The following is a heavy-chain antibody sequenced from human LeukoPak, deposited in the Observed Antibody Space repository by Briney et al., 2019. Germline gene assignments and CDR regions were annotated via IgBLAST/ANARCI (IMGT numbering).Heavy chain of an antibody. J-gene: IGHJ4*02. V-gene: IGHV1-2*06. CDR1: GYTFTGYY. CDR2: INPNSGGT. Sequence: ASXXVSCKASGYTFTGYYMHWVRQAPGQGLEWMGRINPNSGGTKYAQKFQGRVTMTRHTSISTAYTELSRLRSDDTAVYYCARALAAAAGPRDWGQGTLVTVSS. CDR3: ARALAAAAGPRD. D-gene: IGHD6-13*01.